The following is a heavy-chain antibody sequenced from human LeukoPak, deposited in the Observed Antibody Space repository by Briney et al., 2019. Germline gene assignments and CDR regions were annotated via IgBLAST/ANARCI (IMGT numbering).Heavy chain of an antibody. V-gene: IGHV3-30*04. CDR2: ISYDGSNK. CDR1: GFTFSSYA. Sequence: GGSLRLSCAASGFTFSSYAMHWVRQAPGKGLEWVAVISYDGSNKYYADSVKGRFTISRDNSKNTLYLQMNSLRAEDTAVYYCARAYCSSTSCYVYFDYWGQGTLVTVSS. D-gene: IGHD2-2*01. J-gene: IGHJ4*02. CDR3: ARAYCSSTSCYVYFDY.